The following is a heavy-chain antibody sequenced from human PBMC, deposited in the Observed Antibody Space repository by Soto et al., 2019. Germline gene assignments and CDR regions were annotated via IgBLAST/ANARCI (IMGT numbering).Heavy chain of an antibody. D-gene: IGHD2-2*01. Sequence: SETLSLTCTVSGGSIRSGDYYWSWIRQPPGKGLEWIGYIYYSGSTYYNPSLKSRVTISVDTSKNQFSLKLSSVTAADTAVYYCARSKGYQLLYYYYYGMDVWGQGTTVTVSS. CDR3: ARSKGYQLLYYYYYGMDV. CDR2: IYYSGST. CDR1: GGSIRSGDYY. J-gene: IGHJ6*02. V-gene: IGHV4-30-4*01.